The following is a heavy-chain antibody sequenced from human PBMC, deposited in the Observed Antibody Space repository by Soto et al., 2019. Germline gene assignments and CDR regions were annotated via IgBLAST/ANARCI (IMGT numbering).Heavy chain of an antibody. CDR1: GCSVSSKSAA. CDR2: TYYRSKWYI. V-gene: IGHV6-1*01. Sequence: SHTLSLTCAISGCSVSSKSAAWNWIRQSPSRGLEWLGRTYYRSKWYIEYAVSVKSRITINPDTSKNLFSLQLNSVTPDDTAMYYCARTQSVYDYWGQGTQVTVSS. J-gene: IGHJ4*02. CDR3: ARTQSVYDY.